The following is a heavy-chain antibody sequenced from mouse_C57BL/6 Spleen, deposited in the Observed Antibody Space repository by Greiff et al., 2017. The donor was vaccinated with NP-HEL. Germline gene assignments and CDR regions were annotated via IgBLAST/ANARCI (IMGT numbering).Heavy chain of an antibody. J-gene: IGHJ2*01. CDR3: ARKIQLAYYFDY. V-gene: IGHV1-64*01. Sequence: QVQLQQPGAELVKPGASVKLSCKASGYTFTSYWMHWVKQRPGQGLEWIGMIHPNSGSTNYNEKFKSKATLTVDKSSSTAYMQLSSLTSEDSAVYYCARKIQLAYYFDYWGQGTTLTVSS. D-gene: IGHD4-1*02. CDR2: IHPNSGST. CDR1: GYTFTSYW.